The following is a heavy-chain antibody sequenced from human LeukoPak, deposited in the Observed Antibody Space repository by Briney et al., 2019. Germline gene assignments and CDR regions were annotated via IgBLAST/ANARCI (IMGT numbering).Heavy chain of an antibody. Sequence: PGGSLRLSCAASGFTFSSHWMTWVRQAPGKGLEWVAGIKQGGTEKYYADSVKGRFTVSRDNAKNSLYLQMNSLRTEDTAVYYCVGPLSPVPNWGQGTLVTVSS. J-gene: IGHJ4*02. D-gene: IGHD1-1*01. CDR2: IKQGGTEK. V-gene: IGHV3-7*01. CDR1: GFTFSSHW. CDR3: VGPLSPVPN.